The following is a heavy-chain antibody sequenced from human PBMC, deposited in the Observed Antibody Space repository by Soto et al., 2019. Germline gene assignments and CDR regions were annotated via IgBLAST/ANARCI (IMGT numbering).Heavy chain of an antibody. Sequence: PPETLSLTRAVYGASFSGYYWSWVRQPPGKGLEWIGEINHSGSTNYNPSLKSRVTISVDTSKNQFSLKLSSVTAADTPVYYCARKLLLPVRGVIRFDYWGQGTLVTVSS. CDR3: ARKLLLPVRGVIRFDY. CDR2: INHSGST. D-gene: IGHD3-10*01. V-gene: IGHV4-34*01. CDR1: GASFSGYY. J-gene: IGHJ4*02.